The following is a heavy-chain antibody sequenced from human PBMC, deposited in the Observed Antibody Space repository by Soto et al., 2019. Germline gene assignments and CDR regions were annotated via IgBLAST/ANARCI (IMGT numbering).Heavy chain of an antibody. J-gene: IGHJ6*03. CDR1: GFSFTSYA. CDR2: ISSGSSTI. CDR3: AVDYYYMDV. V-gene: IGHV3-48*01. Sequence: EVQLVESGGGLVQPGGSLSLSCAASGFSFTSYAMNWVRQAPGKGLEWVSYISSGSSTIYYAESVKGRFTISRDNAKKSLFLQMNSLRAEDTAVYYCAVDYYYMDVWGKGTTVTVSS.